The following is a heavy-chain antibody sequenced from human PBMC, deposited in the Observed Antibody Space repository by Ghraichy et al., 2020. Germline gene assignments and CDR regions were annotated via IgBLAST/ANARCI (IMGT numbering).Heavy chain of an antibody. J-gene: IGHJ2*01. V-gene: IGHV1-69*13. Sequence: SVKVSCKASGGTFSSYAISWVRQAPGQGLEWMGGIIPIFGTANYAQKFQGRVTITADESTSTAYMELSSLRSEDTAVYYCARGITDGWYFDLWGRGTLVTVSS. CDR3: ARGITDGWYFDL. CDR2: IIPIFGTA. D-gene: IGHD1-20*01. CDR1: GGTFSSYA.